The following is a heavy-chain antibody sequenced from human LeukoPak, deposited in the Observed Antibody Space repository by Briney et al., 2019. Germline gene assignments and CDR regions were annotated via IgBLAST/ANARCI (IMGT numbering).Heavy chain of an antibody. CDR2: INPSGGST. V-gene: IGHV1-46*01. J-gene: IGHJ4*02. CDR3: ARDEDSSGYGAFFDY. D-gene: IGHD3-22*01. CDR1: GYTFTSYY. Sequence: ASVKVSCKASGYTFTSYYMHWVRQAPGQGLEWMGIINPSGGSTSYAQKFQGRVTVTRDMSTSTVYMELSSLRSEDTAVYYCARDEDSSGYGAFFDYWGQGTLVTVSS.